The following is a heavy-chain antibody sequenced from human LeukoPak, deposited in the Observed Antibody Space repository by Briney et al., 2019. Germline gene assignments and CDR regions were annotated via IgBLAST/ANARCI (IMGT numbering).Heavy chain of an antibody. CDR1: GFIFSGYG. V-gene: IGHV3-33*01. CDR3: ARDMSSWAMVRGLSNWFDP. J-gene: IGHJ5*02. Sequence: GGSLRPSCAASGFIFSGYGMHWVRQAPGKGLEWVAVIWNDGSIKYYGESVKGRFTISRDNSKNTLYLQMNGLRAEDTAVYYCARDMSSWAMVRGLSNWFDPWGQGTLVTVSS. CDR2: IWNDGSIK. D-gene: IGHD3-10*01.